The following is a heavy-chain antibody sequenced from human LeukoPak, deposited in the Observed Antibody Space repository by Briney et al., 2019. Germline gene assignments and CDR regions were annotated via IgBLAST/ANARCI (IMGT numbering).Heavy chain of an antibody. CDR3: ARDETYSSDWQSNHYYYYMDV. CDR2: IYHSGRT. J-gene: IGHJ6*03. CDR1: GGSISSSSYY. V-gene: IGHV4-39*07. D-gene: IGHD6-19*01. Sequence: SETLSLTCTVSGGSISSSSYYWGWIRQPPGKGLEWIGSIYHSGRTYYNPSLKSRVTISVDTSKNQFSLKLSSVTAADTAVYYCARDETYSSDWQSNHYYYYMDVWGKGTTVTVSS.